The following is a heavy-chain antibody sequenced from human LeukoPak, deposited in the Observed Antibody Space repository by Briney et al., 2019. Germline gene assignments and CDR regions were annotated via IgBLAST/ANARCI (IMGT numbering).Heavy chain of an antibody. CDR3: ARGAWFESFDY. CDR1: GFTFSSYG. J-gene: IGHJ4*02. Sequence: GGSLRLSCAASGFTFSSYGMNWVRQVPGKGLEWVSYIGSSSRTIYYADSVKGRFTISRDNAKNPLYLQMNSLRDEDTAVYYCARGAWFESFDYWGQGTLVTVSS. CDR2: IGSSSRTI. V-gene: IGHV3-48*02. D-gene: IGHD3-10*01.